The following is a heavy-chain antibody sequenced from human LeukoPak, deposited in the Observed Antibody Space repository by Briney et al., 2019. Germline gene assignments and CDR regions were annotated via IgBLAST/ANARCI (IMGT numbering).Heavy chain of an antibody. V-gene: IGHV4-31*03. J-gene: IGHJ4*02. CDR1: GGSISSGGYY. D-gene: IGHD3-22*01. CDR2: INYSGRT. CDR3: ARVLGDSSGYYFTFDY. Sequence: SETLSLTCIVSGGSISSGGYYWSWIRQHPGKGLEWLGYINYSGRTQYNPSLRSRVTISVDTSENQFSLKLNSVTAADTAVYYCARVLGDSSGYYFTFDYWGQGTLVTVSS.